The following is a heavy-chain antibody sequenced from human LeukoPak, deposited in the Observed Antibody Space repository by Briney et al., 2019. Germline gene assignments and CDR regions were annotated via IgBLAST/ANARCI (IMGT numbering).Heavy chain of an antibody. D-gene: IGHD4-17*01. CDR1: GVSFNNYY. CDR2: INHGGYT. CDR3: TRMTTGHDY. J-gene: IGHJ4*02. V-gene: IGHV4-34*01. Sequence: SETLSLTCAVSGVSFNNYYWSWVRQTPGKGLEWIGEINHGGYTNDSPSLKSRVTLSIDTSRKQFSLNLRSVTVADTGIYYCTRMTTGHDYWGQGTLVTVSS.